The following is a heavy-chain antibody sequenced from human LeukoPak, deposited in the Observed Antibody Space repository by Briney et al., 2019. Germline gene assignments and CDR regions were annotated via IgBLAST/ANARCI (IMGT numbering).Heavy chain of an antibody. CDR2: ISSGTINHS. J-gene: IGHJ3*02. D-gene: IGHD1-1*01. CDR1: GFIFGDYY. CDR3: ARTQLDLDGFDI. V-gene: IGHV3-11*06. Sequence: GGTLRLSCTASGFIFGDYYMNWIRQAPGKGLECLSYISSGTINHSNYADSVKGRFTISRDNARNSLYLQMNSLRGEDTAVYYCARTQLDLDGFDIWGQGTTVTVSS.